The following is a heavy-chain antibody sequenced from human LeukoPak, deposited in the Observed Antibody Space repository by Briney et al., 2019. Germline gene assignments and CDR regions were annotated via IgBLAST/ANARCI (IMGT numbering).Heavy chain of an antibody. J-gene: IGHJ6*03. CDR1: GFTFSSYW. D-gene: IGHD3-3*01. CDR3: ARGSAAGVVIDYEWYYYMDV. CDR2: INSDGSST. V-gene: IGHV3-74*01. Sequence: PGGSLRLSCAASGFTFSSYWMHWVRQAPGKGLVWVSRINSDGSSTSYADSVKGRFTISRDNAKNTLYLQMNSLRAEDTAVYYCARGSAAGVVIDYEWYYYMDVWGKGTTVTVSS.